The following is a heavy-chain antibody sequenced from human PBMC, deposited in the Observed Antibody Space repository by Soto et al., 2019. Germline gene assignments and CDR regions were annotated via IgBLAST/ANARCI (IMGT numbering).Heavy chain of an antibody. CDR3: AKAGTHSYFDC. Sequence: GGSLRLSCVASGFTFSSYGMTWVRQAPGKGLEWVSSISISADNTYYADSVKGRFTISRDNSKNTLYLQMSSLRADDTADYYCAKAGTHSYFDCWGQGTMVTVYS. CDR2: ISISADNT. V-gene: IGHV3-23*01. J-gene: IGHJ4*02. D-gene: IGHD1-1*01. CDR1: GFTFSSYG.